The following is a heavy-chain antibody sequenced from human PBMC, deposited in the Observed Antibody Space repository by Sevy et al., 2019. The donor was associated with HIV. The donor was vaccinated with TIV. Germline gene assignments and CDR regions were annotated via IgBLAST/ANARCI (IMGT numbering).Heavy chain of an antibody. J-gene: IGHJ4*01. CDR1: GFAFSTHA. D-gene: IGHD2-2*01. V-gene: IGHV3-30-3*01. CDR3: ARDGGNSVKWYPLY. CDR2: ISYEGTET. Sequence: GGSLRLSCAASGFAFSTHAMHWVRQAPGKGLEWVAVISYEGTETFYAASVEGRSTISRDNSKNMLSLQINSLRPEDTAVYYCARDGGNSVKWYPLYWGHGTLVTVSS.